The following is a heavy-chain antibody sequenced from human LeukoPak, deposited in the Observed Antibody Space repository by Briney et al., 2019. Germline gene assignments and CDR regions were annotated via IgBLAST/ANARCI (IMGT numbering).Heavy chain of an antibody. D-gene: IGHD3-10*01. Sequence: SQTLSLTCAVSGGSISSGGYSWSWIRQPPGKGLEWIGYIYHSGSTYYNPSLKSRVTISVDRSKNQFSLKLSSVTAADTAVYYCARTEPDYYGSGSYPLDWGQGTLVTVSS. CDR3: ARTEPDYYGSGSYPLD. CDR2: IYHSGST. CDR1: GGSISSGGYS. V-gene: IGHV4-30-2*01. J-gene: IGHJ4*02.